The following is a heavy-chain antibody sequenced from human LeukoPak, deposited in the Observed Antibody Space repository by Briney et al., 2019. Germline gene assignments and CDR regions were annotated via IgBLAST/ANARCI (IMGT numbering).Heavy chain of an antibody. Sequence: GGSLRLSCAASGFTFSNYEMNWVRQAPGKGLEWVSYISNTDETRTYADSVKGRFTISRDNAKNTLYLLMNSLRADDTAVYYCAKVGIVGALYYFDSWGQGTLVTVSS. V-gene: IGHV3-48*03. CDR2: ISNTDETR. CDR1: GFTFSNYE. D-gene: IGHD1-26*01. CDR3: AKVGIVGALYYFDS. J-gene: IGHJ4*02.